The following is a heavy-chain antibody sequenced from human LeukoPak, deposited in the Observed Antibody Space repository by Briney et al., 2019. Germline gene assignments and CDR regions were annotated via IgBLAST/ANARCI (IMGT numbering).Heavy chain of an antibody. CDR2: INPNSGDT. J-gene: IGHJ3*02. Sequence: GASVKVSCKASGYIFTGYYMHWVRQAPGQGLEWMGWINPNSGDTNYAQKFQGRVTMTRDTSISTAYMELSRLRSDDTAVYYCARDLGTMIADDAFDIWGQGTMVTVSS. D-gene: IGHD3-22*01. V-gene: IGHV1-2*02. CDR3: ARDLGTMIADDAFDI. CDR1: GYIFTGYY.